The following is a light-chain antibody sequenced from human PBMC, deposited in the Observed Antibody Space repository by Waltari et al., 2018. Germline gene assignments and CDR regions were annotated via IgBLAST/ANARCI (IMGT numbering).Light chain of an antibody. Sequence: SYELTQPPSVSVSPGQTASITCAGANLGDKYACWYQQKPGQSPVLVIYQDSKRPSGTPERFSGANSGNTATLTISGTQAMDEADYYCQAWDSSTYVFGTGTKVTVL. CDR2: QDS. CDR1: NLGDKY. J-gene: IGLJ1*01. V-gene: IGLV3-1*01. CDR3: QAWDSSTYV.